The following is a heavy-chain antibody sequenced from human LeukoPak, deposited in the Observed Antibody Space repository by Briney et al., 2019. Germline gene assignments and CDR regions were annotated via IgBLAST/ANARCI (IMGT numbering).Heavy chain of an antibody. V-gene: IGHV1-24*01. J-gene: IGHJ6*03. D-gene: IGHD3-3*01. Sequence: ASVKVSCKVSGYTLTELSMHWVRQAPGKGLEWMGGFDPVDGETIYAQKFQGRVTMTEDTSTDTAYMELSSLRSEDTAVYYCATVNQDDFWSGYYTDYYYYYYMDVWGKGTTVTVSS. CDR3: ATVNQDDFWSGYYTDYYYYYYMDV. CDR2: FDPVDGET. CDR1: GYTLTELS.